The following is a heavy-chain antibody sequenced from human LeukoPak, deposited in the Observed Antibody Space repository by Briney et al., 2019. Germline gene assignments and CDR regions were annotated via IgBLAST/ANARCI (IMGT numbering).Heavy chain of an antibody. Sequence: GGTLRLSCAASGFSFSSYGMSWVRQAPGKGLEWVSSISGSGGSTYYADSVKGRLTISRDNSKNTLYLQMNSLRAEDTAVYYCAKDPGIAVAGTSRAFYFFDYWGQGTLVTVSS. J-gene: IGHJ4*02. CDR2: ISGSGGST. D-gene: IGHD6-19*01. V-gene: IGHV3-23*01. CDR3: AKDPGIAVAGTSRAFYFFDY. CDR1: GFSFSSYG.